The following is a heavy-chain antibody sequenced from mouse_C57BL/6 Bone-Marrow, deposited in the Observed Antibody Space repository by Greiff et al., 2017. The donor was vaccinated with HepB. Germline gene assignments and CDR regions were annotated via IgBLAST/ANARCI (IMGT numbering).Heavy chain of an antibody. CDR3: ARRAGSLYYFDY. D-gene: IGHD6-2*01. CDR2: FHPYNDDT. Sequence: VMLVESGAELVKPGASVKMSCKASGYTFTTYPIEWMKQNHGKSLEWIGNFHPYNDDTKYNEKFKGKATLTVEKSSSTVYLELSRLTSDDSAVYYCARRAGSLYYFDYWGQGTTLTVSS. J-gene: IGHJ2*01. CDR1: GYTFTTYP. V-gene: IGHV1-47*01.